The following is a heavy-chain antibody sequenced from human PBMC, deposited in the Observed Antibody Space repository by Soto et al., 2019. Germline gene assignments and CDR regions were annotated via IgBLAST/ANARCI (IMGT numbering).Heavy chain of an antibody. D-gene: IGHD4-4*01. V-gene: IGHV4-39*01. CDR3: ARRRVLQYLTTGNNWFDP. CDR1: GGSISSSSYY. J-gene: IGHJ5*02. Sequence: QLQLQESGPGLVKPSETLSLTCTVSGGSISSSSYYWGWIRQPPGKGLEWIGSIYYSGSTYYNPSLKSRVTRSVDTSKNQSSLKLSVVTAGDTAVYYCARRRVLQYLTTGNNWFDPWGQGTLVTVSS. CDR2: IYYSGST.